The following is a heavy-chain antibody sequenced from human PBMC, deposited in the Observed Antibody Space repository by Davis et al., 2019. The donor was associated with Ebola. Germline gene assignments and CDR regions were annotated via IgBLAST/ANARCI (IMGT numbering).Heavy chain of an antibody. J-gene: IGHJ4*01. CDR3: ARAPEWELPYYFDS. Sequence: PSETLSLTCTVSGAFVGTGSFYWSWVRQSPGKGLEWIGYIYYTGSTDYLASLESRVTISVDTSKNQFSLKLTSVTAADTAVYYCARAPEWELPYYFDSWGRGTLVTVSS. D-gene: IGHD1-26*01. CDR2: IYYTGST. V-gene: IGHV4-61*01. CDR1: GAFVGTGSFY.